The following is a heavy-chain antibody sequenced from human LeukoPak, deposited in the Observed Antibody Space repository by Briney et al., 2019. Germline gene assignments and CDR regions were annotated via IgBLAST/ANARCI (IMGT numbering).Heavy chain of an antibody. J-gene: IGHJ3*02. V-gene: IGHV3-23*01. CDR2: ISGSGGST. D-gene: IGHD6-19*01. CDR1: GFAFTDYA. CDR3: AKVRHSSGWHDAFDI. Sequence: GGSLRLSCAASGFAFTDYAISWVRQAPGKGLEWVSVISGSGGSTYYADSVKGRFTISRDNSKNTLYLQMNSLRAEDTAVYYCAKVRHSSGWHDAFDIWGQGTMVTVSS.